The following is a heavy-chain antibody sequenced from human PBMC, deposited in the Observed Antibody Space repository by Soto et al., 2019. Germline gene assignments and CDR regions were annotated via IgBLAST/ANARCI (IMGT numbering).Heavy chain of an antibody. D-gene: IGHD5-12*01. CDR1: GGSISSYY. J-gene: IGHJ4*02. CDR3: ARGRDGYNFNY. Sequence: PSETLSLTCTVSGGSISSYYWSWIRQPPGKGLEWIGYIYYSGSTNYNPSLKSRVTISVDTSKNQFSLKLSSVTAADTAVYYCARGRDGYNFNYWGQGTLVTVSS. CDR2: IYYSGST. V-gene: IGHV4-59*01.